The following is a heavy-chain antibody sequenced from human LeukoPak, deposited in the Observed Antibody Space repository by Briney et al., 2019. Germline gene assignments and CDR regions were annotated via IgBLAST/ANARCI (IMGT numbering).Heavy chain of an antibody. V-gene: IGHV3-11*03. D-gene: IGHD1-26*01. Sequence: GGSLRLSCAASGFTFSDYYMSWIRQAPGKGLEWISYISSSTYTNYADSVKGRFTISRDNAKNSMYLQMSSLRAEDTAVYYCARISGSYVFDYWGQGTLVTVPS. CDR1: GFTFSDYY. CDR2: ISSSTYT. CDR3: ARISGSYVFDY. J-gene: IGHJ4*02.